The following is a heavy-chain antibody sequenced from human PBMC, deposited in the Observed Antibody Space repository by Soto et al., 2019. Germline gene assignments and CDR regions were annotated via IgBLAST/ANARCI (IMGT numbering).Heavy chain of an antibody. CDR3: ARREIQGPIDY. V-gene: IGHV4-28*01. Sequence: QVQLQESGPGLVKPSDTLSLTCAVSGYSISSNNWWGWIRQPPGKGLEWIGYIYYSGTTYYNPSLRSRVTMSVDTSKNQFSLKLTSVTAVDTAVYYCARREIQGPIDYWGQGTLVTVSS. CDR2: IYYSGTT. CDR1: GYSISSNNW. D-gene: IGHD1-26*01. J-gene: IGHJ4*02.